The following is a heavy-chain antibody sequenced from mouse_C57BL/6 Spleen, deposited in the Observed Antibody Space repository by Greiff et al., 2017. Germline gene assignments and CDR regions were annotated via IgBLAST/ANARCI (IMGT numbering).Heavy chain of an antibody. CDR1: GFTFSDYG. J-gene: IGHJ1*03. CDR2: ISSGSSTI. D-gene: IGHD4-1*01. CDR3: ARLGPYWYFDV. Sequence: EVKLMESGGGLVKPGGSLTLSCAASGFTFSDYGMHWVRQAPEKGLEWVAYISSGSSTIYYADTVKGRFTISRDNAKNTLFLQMTSLRSEDTAMYYCARLGPYWYFDVWGTGTTVTVSS. V-gene: IGHV5-17*01.